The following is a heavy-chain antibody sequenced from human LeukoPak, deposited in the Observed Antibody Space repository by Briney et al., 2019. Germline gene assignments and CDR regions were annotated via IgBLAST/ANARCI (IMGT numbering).Heavy chain of an antibody. CDR2: ISYDGSNK. Sequence: GGSLRLSCAASGFTFSAFGMHWVRQAPGKGLEWVAVISYDGSNKYYADSVKGRFTISRDTSKNTLYLQMNSLRADDTAVYYCAKDYSSVDYYYMDVWGKGTTVTVSS. CDR3: AKDYSSVDYYYMDV. V-gene: IGHV3-30*18. CDR1: GFTFSAFG. J-gene: IGHJ6*03. D-gene: IGHD6-19*01.